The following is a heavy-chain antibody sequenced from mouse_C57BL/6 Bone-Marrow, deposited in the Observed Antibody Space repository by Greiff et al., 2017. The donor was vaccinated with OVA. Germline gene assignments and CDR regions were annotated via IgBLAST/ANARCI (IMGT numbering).Heavy chain of an antibody. V-gene: IGHV7-3*01. CDR1: GFTFTDYY. Sequence: DVKLVESGGGLVQPGGSLSLSCAASGFTFTDYYMSWVRQPPGKALEWLGFIRNKANGYTTEYSASVKGRFTISRDNSQSILYLQMNALRAEDSATYYCARYISRDSSGPAWFAYWGQGTLVTVSA. J-gene: IGHJ3*01. D-gene: IGHD3-2*02. CDR3: ARYISRDSSGPAWFAY. CDR2: IRNKANGYTT.